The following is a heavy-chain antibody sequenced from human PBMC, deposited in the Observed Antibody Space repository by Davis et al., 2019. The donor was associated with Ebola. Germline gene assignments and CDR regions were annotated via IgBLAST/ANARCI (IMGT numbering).Heavy chain of an antibody. CDR1: GFTFSNAW. CDR2: IKSKTDGGTT. V-gene: IGHV3-15*07. CDR3: ARKRLGDFDY. Sequence: PGGSLRLSCAASGFTFSNAWMNWVRQAPGKGLEWVGRIKSKTDGGTTDYAAPVKGRFTISRDNAKNTLYLQMNSLRAEDTAVYYCARKRLGDFDYWGQGTLVTVSS. D-gene: IGHD3-16*01. J-gene: IGHJ4*02.